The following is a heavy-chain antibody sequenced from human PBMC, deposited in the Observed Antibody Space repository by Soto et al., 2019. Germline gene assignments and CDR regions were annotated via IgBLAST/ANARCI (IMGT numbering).Heavy chain of an antibody. Sequence: PGGSLRLSWAASGFTFSSYSMNWVRQAPGKGLEWVSSISSSSSYIYYADSVKGRFTISRDNAKNSLYLQMNSMRAEDTAVYYCSRDPPTQLGPYYFDYWGQGTLVTVSS. CDR3: SRDPPTQLGPYYFDY. D-gene: IGHD1-1*01. J-gene: IGHJ4*02. V-gene: IGHV3-21*01. CDR2: ISSSSSYI. CDR1: GFTFSSYS.